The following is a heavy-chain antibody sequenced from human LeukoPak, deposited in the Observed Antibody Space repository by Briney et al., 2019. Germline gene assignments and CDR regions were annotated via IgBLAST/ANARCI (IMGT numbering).Heavy chain of an antibody. CDR2: INPTNGHT. D-gene: IGHD2-15*01. CDR1: GYTFIDYS. CDR3: ATHCSGAACFDY. Sequence: ASVKVSCKASGYTFIDYSMHWVRQAPGHPLEWMGEINPTNGHTNFAQECQGRVTMTRDTSITTAFMELSSLRYADTAIYYCATHCSGAACFDYWGQGTLVTVSS. J-gene: IGHJ4*02. V-gene: IGHV1-2*02.